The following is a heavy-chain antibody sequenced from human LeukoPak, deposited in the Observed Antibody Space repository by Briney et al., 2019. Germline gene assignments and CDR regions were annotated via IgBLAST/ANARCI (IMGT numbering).Heavy chain of an antibody. V-gene: IGHV1-69*04. D-gene: IGHD1-26*01. CDR2: IIPILGIA. CDR1: GGTFSSYA. Sequence: SVKVSCKASGGTFSSYAISWVRQAPGQGLEWMGRIIPILGIANYAQKFQGRVTITADKSTSTAYMELRSLRSDDTAVYYCARDPGDPWEPADYWGQGTLVTVSS. J-gene: IGHJ4*02. CDR3: ARDPGDPWEPADY.